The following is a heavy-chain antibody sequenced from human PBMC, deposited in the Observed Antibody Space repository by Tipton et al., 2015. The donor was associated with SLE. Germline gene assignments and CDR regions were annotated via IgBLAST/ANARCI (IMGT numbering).Heavy chain of an antibody. V-gene: IGHV1-18*01. CDR3: ARSPQWEPPTFDI. CDR2: ISTYSGNT. D-gene: IGHD1-26*01. Sequence: QLVQSGPEVKKPGASVKVSCKASGYTFTIYGISWVRQAPGQGLEWMGWISTYSGNTSYAQKLQGRVTMTTDTSTSTAYMELRSLRSDDTAVYYCARSPQWEPPTFDIWGQGTVVTVSS. J-gene: IGHJ3*02. CDR1: GYTFTIYG.